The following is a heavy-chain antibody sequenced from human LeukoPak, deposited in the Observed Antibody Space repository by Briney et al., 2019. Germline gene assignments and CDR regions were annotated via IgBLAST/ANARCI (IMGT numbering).Heavy chain of an antibody. D-gene: IGHD3-16*02. V-gene: IGHV3-11*04. Sequence: GGSLRLSCAASGFTFSDYYMSWIRQAPGKGLEWISYISTGGRTIYYADSVKGRFTISRDNAKNSLYLQMNSLRAEDTAVYYCARGVGYVWGTYRYTENDGFDIRGQGTMVTVSS. CDR3: ARGVGYVWGTYRYTENDGFDI. CDR2: ISTGGRTI. J-gene: IGHJ3*02. CDR1: GFTFSDYY.